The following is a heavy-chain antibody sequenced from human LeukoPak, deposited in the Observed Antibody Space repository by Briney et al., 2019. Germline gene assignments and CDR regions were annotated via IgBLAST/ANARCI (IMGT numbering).Heavy chain of an antibody. J-gene: IGHJ4*02. CDR1: GXTFDDYA. CDR3: AKDIAPHEIAAADY. V-gene: IGHV3-43*02. D-gene: IGHD6-13*01. CDR2: ISGDGGST. Sequence: PGGSLRLSWAASGXTFDDYAVHWVRQAPGKGLEWVSLISGDGGSTYYADSVKGRFTISRDNSKNSLYLQMNSLRTEDTALYYCAKDIAPHEIAAADYWGQGTLVTVSS.